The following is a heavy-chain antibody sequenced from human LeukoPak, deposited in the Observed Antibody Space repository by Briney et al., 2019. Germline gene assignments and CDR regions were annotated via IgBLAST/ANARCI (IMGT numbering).Heavy chain of an antibody. CDR2: INHSGST. Sequence: PSETLSLTCAVYGGSFSGYYWSWIRQPPGKGLEWIGEINHSGSTNYNPSLKSRVTISVDTSKNQFSLKLSSVTAADTAVYYCAKEMWDTYDYMDYWGQGTLVTVSS. D-gene: IGHD1-26*01. CDR1: GGSFSGYY. CDR3: AKEMWDTYDYMDY. V-gene: IGHV4-34*01. J-gene: IGHJ4*02.